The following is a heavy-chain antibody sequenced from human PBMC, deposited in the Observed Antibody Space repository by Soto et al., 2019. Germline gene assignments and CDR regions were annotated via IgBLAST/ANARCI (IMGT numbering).Heavy chain of an antibody. J-gene: IGHJ4*02. CDR1: GFSPSNAKMG. V-gene: IGHV2-26*01. Sequence: ESGPTLVNPTETLTLTCTVSGFSPSNAKMGVSWIRQPPGKALEWLAHIFSNDEKSYSTSLKSRLTISKDTSKSQVVLRMTNMDPVDTATYYCARLGTQRITLVRGVLTRPYYFDYRGQGTLVTVSS. CDR3: ARLGTQRITLVRGVLTRPYYFDY. D-gene: IGHD3-10*01. CDR2: IFSNDEK.